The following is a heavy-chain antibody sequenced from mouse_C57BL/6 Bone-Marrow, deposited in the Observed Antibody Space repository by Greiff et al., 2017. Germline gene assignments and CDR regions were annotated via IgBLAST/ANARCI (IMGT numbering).Heavy chain of an antibody. Sequence: EVQLVESGGGLVQPGGSMKLSCVASGFTFSNYWMNWVRQSPEKGLEWVAQIRLKSDNYATHYAESVKGRFTISRADSKSSVYLQMNNLRAEDTGIYYCTDGNYWYVDVWGTGTTVTVSS. J-gene: IGHJ1*03. CDR3: TDGNYWYVDV. CDR2: IRLKSDNYAT. V-gene: IGHV6-3*01. CDR1: GFTFSNYW. D-gene: IGHD2-1*01.